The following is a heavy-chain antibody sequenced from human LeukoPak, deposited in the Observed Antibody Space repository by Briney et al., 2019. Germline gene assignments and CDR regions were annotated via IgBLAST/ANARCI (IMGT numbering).Heavy chain of an antibody. J-gene: IGHJ6*02. CDR1: GYTLTSYG. Sequence: ASVKVSCKASGYTLTSYGISWVRQAPGQGLEWMGWISAYNGNTNYAQKLQGRATMTTDTSTSTAYMELRSLRSDDTAVYYCAIYKAARPHYYYGMDVWGQGTTVTVSS. CDR3: AIYKAARPHYYYGMDV. CDR2: ISAYNGNT. D-gene: IGHD6-6*01. V-gene: IGHV1-18*01.